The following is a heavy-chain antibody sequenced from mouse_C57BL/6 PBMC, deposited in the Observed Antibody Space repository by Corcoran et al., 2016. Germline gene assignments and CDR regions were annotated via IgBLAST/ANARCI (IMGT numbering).Heavy chain of an antibody. CDR3: ARHYGSFYAMDY. J-gene: IGHJ4*01. Sequence: EVQLQQSGAELVKPGASVKISCKAAGYTFTDYSMNWVQQGHGKSLEWIGDINPNNGGTSYNQKFKGKATLTVAKSSSTAYMELRSLSSEDSAVYYCARHYGSFYAMDYWGQGTSVNVSS. CDR1: GYTFTDYS. CDR2: INPNNGGT. V-gene: IGHV1-26*01. D-gene: IGHD1-1*01.